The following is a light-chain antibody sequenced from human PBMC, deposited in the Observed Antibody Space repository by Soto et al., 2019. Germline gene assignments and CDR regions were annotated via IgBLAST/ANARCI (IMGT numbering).Light chain of an antibody. CDR2: GAS. CDR1: QSISRY. Sequence: IVLTQSPGTLSLSPGERTTLSCRASQSISRYLAWYQQKPGQGPRLLIYGASSRATGTPARFSGSGTGTKFTLSISSLQPEDFAVYSCQQYNNWPITFGQGTRLEIK. J-gene: IGKJ5*01. CDR3: QQYNNWPIT. V-gene: IGKV3D-15*01.